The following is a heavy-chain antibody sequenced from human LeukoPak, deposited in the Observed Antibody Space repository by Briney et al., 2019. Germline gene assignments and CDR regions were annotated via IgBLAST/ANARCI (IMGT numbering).Heavy chain of an antibody. CDR1: GFTFSSSA. D-gene: IGHD1-26*01. J-gene: IGHJ4*02. V-gene: IGHV3-23*01. CDR2: ISASGGST. Sequence: GGSLRLSCAASGFTFSSSAMSWVRQVPGKGLEWVSGISASGGSTSYADSVRGRFTISRDNSKNTLYVQMNSLRDEDTAVYYCAKVQRWESPHYLDSWGQGTLVTVSS. CDR3: AKVQRWESPHYLDS.